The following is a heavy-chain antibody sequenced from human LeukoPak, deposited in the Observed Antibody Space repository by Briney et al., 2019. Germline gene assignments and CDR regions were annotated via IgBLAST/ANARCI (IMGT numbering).Heavy chain of an antibody. V-gene: IGHV1-2*02. Sequence: VASVKVSCTASGYTFTGYYLHWVRQAPGQGLEWMGWINPNSGGTNYAQKFQGRVTMTRDTSISTAYMELSSLTSDDTAVYYCAREKERHDYYASGSYSYWGQEILVSVSS. CDR2: INPNSGGT. CDR1: GYTFTGYY. CDR3: AREKERHDYYASGSYSY. J-gene: IGHJ4*02. D-gene: IGHD3-10*01.